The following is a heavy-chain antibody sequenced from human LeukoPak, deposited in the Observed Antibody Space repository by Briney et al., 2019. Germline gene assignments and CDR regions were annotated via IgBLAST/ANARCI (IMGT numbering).Heavy chain of an antibody. CDR2: IRSKAYGGTT. CDR3: TRDLGYCSSTSCYYYYYYYMDV. CDR1: GFTFGDYA. Sequence: PGRSLRLSCTASGFTFGDYAMSWVRQAPGKGLEWVGFIRSKAYGGTTEYAASVKGRFTISRDDSKSIAYLQMNSLKTEDTAVYYCTRDLGYCSSTSCYYYYYYYMDVWGKGTTVTVSS. D-gene: IGHD2-2*01. J-gene: IGHJ6*03. V-gene: IGHV3-49*04.